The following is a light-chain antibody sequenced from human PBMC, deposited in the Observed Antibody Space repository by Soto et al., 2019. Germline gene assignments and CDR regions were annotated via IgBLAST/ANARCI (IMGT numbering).Light chain of an antibody. CDR1: QSVGSN. V-gene: IGKV3-15*01. Sequence: EIVMTQSRATLSVSPGERATLSCRASQSVGSNLAWYQLKPGQAPRLLIYGASTRATGIPARFSGSGSGTDFTLTISSLRSEDFAIYFCQQYNNWPPDRTFGQGTKVEIK. CDR2: GAS. J-gene: IGKJ1*01. CDR3: QQYNNWPPDRT.